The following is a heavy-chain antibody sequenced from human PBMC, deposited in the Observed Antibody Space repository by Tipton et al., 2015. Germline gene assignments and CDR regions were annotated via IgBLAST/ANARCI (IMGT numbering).Heavy chain of an antibody. Sequence: TLSLTCTVSGGSISSPSYYWDWIRQPPGKGLEWIGSIYYSGSAYYNPSLKGRVTISVDTSKNQFSLNLTSVTAADTAVYYCATLYVDYDYWGQGTTVTVSS. CDR1: GGSISSPSYY. CDR2: IYYSGSA. CDR3: ATLYVDYDY. V-gene: IGHV4-39*01. J-gene: IGHJ4*03. D-gene: IGHD4-17*01.